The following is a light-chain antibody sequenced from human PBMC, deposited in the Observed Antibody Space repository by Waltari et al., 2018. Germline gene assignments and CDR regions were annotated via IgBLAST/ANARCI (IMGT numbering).Light chain of an antibody. V-gene: IGKV3-20*01. CDR3: QQYGSSVMYT. CDR2: GAS. Sequence: VLTQSPGTLSLSPGERGTLSCRASQRLTKNYLAWYQQNPGQAPRLLIYGASSRAPGIPERFSGSGSGTDFTLTISRLEPEDXXXYYCQQYGSSVMYTFGQGTKVEIK. J-gene: IGKJ2*01. CDR1: QRLTKNY.